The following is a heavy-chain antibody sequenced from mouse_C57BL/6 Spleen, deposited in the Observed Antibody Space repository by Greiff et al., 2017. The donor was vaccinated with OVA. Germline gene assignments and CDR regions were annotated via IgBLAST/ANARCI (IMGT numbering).Heavy chain of an antibody. CDR2: ISSGSSTI. D-gene: IGHD4-1*01. Sequence: DVKLVESGGGLVTPGGSLKLSCSASGFTFSDYGMHWVRQAPEKGLQWVAYISSGSSTIYYADTVKGRFTISRDNSKNTLCLQMTSLRSGDTAMYYCARGLGRGYAMDDWGQGTTVTVSS. V-gene: IGHV5-17*01. CDR3: ARGLGRGYAMDD. J-gene: IGHJ4*01. CDR1: GFTFSDYG.